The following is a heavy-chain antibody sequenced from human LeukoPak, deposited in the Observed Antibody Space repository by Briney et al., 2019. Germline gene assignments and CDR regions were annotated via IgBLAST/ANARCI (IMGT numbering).Heavy chain of an antibody. J-gene: IGHJ6*02. V-gene: IGHV3-23*01. CDR3: ASPYGSGDYHYYGMDV. D-gene: IGHD3-10*01. Sequence: GGSLRLSCAASGFTFSSYAMSWVRQAPGKGLEWVSAISGSGGSTYYADSVKGRFTISRDNSKNTLYLQMNSLRAEDTAVYYCASPYGSGDYHYYGMDVWGQGTTVTVSS. CDR2: ISGSGGST. CDR1: GFTFSSYA.